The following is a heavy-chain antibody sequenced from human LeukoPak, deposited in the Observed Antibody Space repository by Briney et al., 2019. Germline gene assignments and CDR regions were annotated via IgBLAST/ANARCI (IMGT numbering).Heavy chain of an antibody. J-gene: IGHJ4*02. V-gene: IGHV4-30-4*01. CDR1: GDSISSGNSY. D-gene: IGHD3-22*01. CDR2: IYYSENT. Sequence: SETLSLTRTVSGDSISSGNSYWSWIRQPPGKGLEWIGSIYYSENTYYNPSLKSRLSISVDTSKNQFSLRLTSVTAADTAVYFCARAGQYYSDSSGYFPDYWGRGILVTVSS. CDR3: ARAGQYYSDSSGYFPDY.